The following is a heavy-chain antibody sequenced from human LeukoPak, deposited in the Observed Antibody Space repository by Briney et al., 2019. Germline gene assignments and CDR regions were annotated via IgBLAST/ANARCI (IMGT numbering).Heavy chain of an antibody. CDR2: IIPIFGTA. Sequence: SVKVSCKASGGTFTSYGISWVRQAHGQGLEWMGRIIPIFGTANYAQKFQGRVTITTDESTSTAYMELSSLRSEDTAVYYCARTYYYDSSGYYTFDYWGQGTLVTVSS. V-gene: IGHV1-69*05. J-gene: IGHJ4*02. CDR3: ARTYYYDSSGYYTFDY. D-gene: IGHD3-22*01. CDR1: GGTFTSYG.